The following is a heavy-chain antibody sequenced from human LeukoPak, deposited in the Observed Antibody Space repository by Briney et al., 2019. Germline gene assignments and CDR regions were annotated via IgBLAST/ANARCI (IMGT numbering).Heavy chain of an antibody. CDR1: GASIRSYF. J-gene: IGHJ3*02. Sequence: SETLSLTCSVSGASIRSYFWSWIRQSPGKGLEWVGYVYDNDISNFNPSLESRVTILVDRSKSQFSLKLRSVTAADTAVYYCARGLVLATDDAFDIWGPGTMVTVSS. CDR3: ARGLVLATDDAFDI. D-gene: IGHD5-12*01. V-gene: IGHV4-59*01. CDR2: VYDNDIS.